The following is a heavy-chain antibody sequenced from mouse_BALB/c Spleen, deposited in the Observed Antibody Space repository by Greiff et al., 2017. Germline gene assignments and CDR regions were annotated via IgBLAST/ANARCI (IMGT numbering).Heavy chain of an antibody. V-gene: IGHV3-1*02. CDR1: GYSITSGYS. D-gene: IGHD1-1*01. Sequence: EVKVEESGPDLVKPSQSLSLTCTVTGYSITSGYSWHWIRQFPGNKLEWMGYIHYSGSTNYNPSLKSRISITRDTSKNQFFLQLNSVTTEDTATYYCARSTTVVATRVPLDYWGQGTTLTVSS. CDR2: IHYSGST. CDR3: ARSTTVVATRVPLDY. J-gene: IGHJ2*01.